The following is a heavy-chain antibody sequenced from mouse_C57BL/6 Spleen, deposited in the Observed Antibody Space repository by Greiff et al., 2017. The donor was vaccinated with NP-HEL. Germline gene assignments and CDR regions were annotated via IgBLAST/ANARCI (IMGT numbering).Heavy chain of an antibody. CDR3: ASGAKTSWFAY. D-gene: IGHD1-1*01. CDR1: GYTFTDYY. V-gene: IGHV1-26*01. CDR2: INPNNGGT. J-gene: IGHJ3*01. Sequence: VQLQQSGPELVKPGASVKISCKASGYTFTDYYMNWVKQSPGKSLEWIGDINPNNGGTSYNQKFKGKATLTVDKSSSTAYMELRSLTSEDSAVYYCASGAKTSWFAYWGQGTLVTVSA.